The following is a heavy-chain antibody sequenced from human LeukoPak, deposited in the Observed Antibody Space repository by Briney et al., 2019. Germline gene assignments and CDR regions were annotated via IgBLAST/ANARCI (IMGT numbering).Heavy chain of an antibody. V-gene: IGHV3-23*01. Sequence: GGSLRLSCTVSGFAFGSEAMSWVRQSPARGLEWVASISPGGGTTYYADFVKGRFTISRDNSKNSLFVQMDSLRAEDTAVYYCAKGGGAAAPYYFDYWGQGTLVTVSS. CDR1: GFAFGSEA. J-gene: IGHJ4*02. D-gene: IGHD6-13*01. CDR3: AKGGGAAAPYYFDY. CDR2: ISPGGGTT.